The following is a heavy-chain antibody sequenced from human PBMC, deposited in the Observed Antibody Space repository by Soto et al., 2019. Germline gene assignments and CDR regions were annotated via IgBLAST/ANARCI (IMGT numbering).Heavy chain of an antibody. V-gene: IGHV3-21*01. Sequence: ESGGGLVKPGGSLRLSCEASGFAFSNFAMNWVRQAPGTGLEWVSSISGGSDFIYYTDSVKGRFTISRDNAKNTLYLQMTGLGGDDTAVYYCARDLLSGANYYAYWGQGTLVTVSS. D-gene: IGHD6-19*01. J-gene: IGHJ4*02. CDR3: ARDLLSGANYYAY. CDR1: GFAFSNFA. CDR2: ISGGSDFI.